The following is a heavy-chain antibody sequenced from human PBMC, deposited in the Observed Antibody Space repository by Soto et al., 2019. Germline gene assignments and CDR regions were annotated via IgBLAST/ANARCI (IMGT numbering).Heavy chain of an antibody. Sequence: GASVKVSCKASGYSFSNYYIHWVRQAPGQGLEWMGIINLNGGGTTYAQKFQGRVTMTRDTSPSTAYMELSSLTSDDTALSYCARDGWYSALRIPFGLDVWGQGTTVPVSS. V-gene: IGHV1-46*01. D-gene: IGHD6-19*01. CDR2: INLNGGGT. J-gene: IGHJ6*02. CDR1: GYSFSNYY. CDR3: ARDGWYSALRIPFGLDV.